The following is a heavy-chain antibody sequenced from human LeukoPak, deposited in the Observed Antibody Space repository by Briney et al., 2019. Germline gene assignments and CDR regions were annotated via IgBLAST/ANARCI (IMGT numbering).Heavy chain of an antibody. V-gene: IGHV4-34*01. CDR3: ARGFRRVDY. J-gene: IGHJ4*02. Sequence: SETLSLTCAVYGGSFSGYYWSWIRQPPGKGLEWIGEINHSGSTNYNPSLMSRVTISVDTSKNQFSLKLSSVTAADTAVYYCARGFRRVDYWGQGTLVTVSS. CDR1: GGSFSGYY. CDR2: INHSGST.